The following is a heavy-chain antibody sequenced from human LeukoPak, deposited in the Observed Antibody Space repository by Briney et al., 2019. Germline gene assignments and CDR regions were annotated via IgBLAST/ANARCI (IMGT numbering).Heavy chain of an antibody. V-gene: IGHV3-21*01. CDR2: ISSSSSYI. Sequence: GGSLRLSCAASGFTFSSYSMNWVRHAPPQGQELVSSISSSSSYIYYADSVKGRFTISSDDAKNSLYLQMISLRAEDTAVYYCARDSRLHYGSGSYFHWGQGTLVTVSS. CDR1: GFTFSSYS. D-gene: IGHD3-10*01. J-gene: IGHJ4*02. CDR3: ARDSRLHYGSGSYFH.